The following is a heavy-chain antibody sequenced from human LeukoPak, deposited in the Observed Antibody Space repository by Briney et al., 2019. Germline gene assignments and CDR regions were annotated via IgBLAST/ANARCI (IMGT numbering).Heavy chain of an antibody. CDR1: GFTFSTFW. CDR2: IKADGSVK. CDR3: VRDSDYQRISTDRYAHYDALDF. Sequence: GGSLRLSCAASGFTFSTFWMSWVRQAPGKGLEWVANIKADGSVKHYIDSMEGRFSISRDNARSSLYLQMNSLRAEDTAVYYCVRDSDYQRISTDRYAHYDALDFWGYGTMVTVSS. V-gene: IGHV3-7*01. J-gene: IGHJ3*01. D-gene: IGHD3-16*01.